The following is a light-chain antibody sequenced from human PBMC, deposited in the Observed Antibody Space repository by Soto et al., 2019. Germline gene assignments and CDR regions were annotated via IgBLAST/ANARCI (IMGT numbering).Light chain of an antibody. J-gene: IGLJ2*01. CDR2: DVR. CDR3: SSYTSSSTVI. Sequence: QSALTQPASMSGSPGQSITISCTGTSSDIGGYNYISWYQQLPGKAPKFIIYDVRNRPSGVSNRFSGSRSGNTASLTISGLQAEDEADYYCSSYTSSSTVIFGGGTKVPS. V-gene: IGLV2-14*01. CDR1: SSDIGGYNY.